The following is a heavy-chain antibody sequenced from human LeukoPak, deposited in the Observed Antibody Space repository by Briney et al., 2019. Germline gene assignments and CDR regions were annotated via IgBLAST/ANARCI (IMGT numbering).Heavy chain of an antibody. Sequence: ASVTVSCKASGYTFTSYGISWVRQAPGQGLEWMGWISAYNGNTNYAQKVQGRVTMTTDTSTSTAYMELRSLRSDDTAVYYCARVPSGYYYDYGMDVWGQGTTVTVSS. D-gene: IGHD3-3*01. J-gene: IGHJ6*02. CDR2: ISAYNGNT. CDR3: ARVPSGYYYDYGMDV. V-gene: IGHV1-18*01. CDR1: GYTFTSYG.